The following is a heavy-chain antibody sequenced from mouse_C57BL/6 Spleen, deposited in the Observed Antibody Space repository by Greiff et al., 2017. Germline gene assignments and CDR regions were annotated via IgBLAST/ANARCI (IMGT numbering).Heavy chain of an antibody. CDR2: IYPGDGDT. D-gene: IGHD2-3*01. CDR1: GYAFSSSW. Sequence: VQLQQSGPELVKPGASVKISCKASGYAFSSSWMNWVKQRPGKGLERIGRIYPGDGDTNYNGKFKGKATLTADKSSSTAYMQLSSLTSEDSAVYFCARRLLGFDYWGQGTTLTVSS. CDR3: ARRLLGFDY. J-gene: IGHJ2*01. V-gene: IGHV1-82*01.